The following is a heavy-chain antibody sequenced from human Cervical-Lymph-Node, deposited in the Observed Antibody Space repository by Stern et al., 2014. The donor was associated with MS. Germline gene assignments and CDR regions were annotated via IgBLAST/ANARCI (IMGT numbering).Heavy chain of an antibody. CDR2: IWYDGSNP. V-gene: IGHV3-33*01. D-gene: IGHD6-13*01. CDR1: GFSFSRYA. Sequence: QVQLVESGGGVVQPGRSLRLSCEASGFSFSRYAMNWVRQAPGKGLEWVALIWYDGSNPYYADSVTGRFTISRDNFKNTLYLQMNSLRAEDTAVYYCASAYSSSHYYFDYWGQGTLVTVSS. J-gene: IGHJ4*02. CDR3: ASAYSSSHYYFDY.